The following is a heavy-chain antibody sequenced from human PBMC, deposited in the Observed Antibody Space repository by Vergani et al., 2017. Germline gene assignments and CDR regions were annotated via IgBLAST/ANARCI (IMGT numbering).Heavy chain of an antibody. CDR1: GGSISSGDYY. J-gene: IGHJ4*02. V-gene: IGHV4-30-4*08. Sequence: QVQLQESGPGLVKPSQTLPLTCTVSGGSISSGDYYWSWIRQPPGKGLEWIGYIYYSGSTYYNPSLKSRVTISVDTSKNQFSLKLSSVTAADTAVYYCARLXLRYDILTGSVFDYWGQGTLVTVSS. D-gene: IGHD3-9*01. CDR2: IYYSGST. CDR3: ARLXLRYDILTGSVFDY.